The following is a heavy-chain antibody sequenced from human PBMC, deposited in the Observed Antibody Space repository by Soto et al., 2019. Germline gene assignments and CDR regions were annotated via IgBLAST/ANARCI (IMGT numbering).Heavy chain of an antibody. Sequence: ASVKVSCKASGYTFTSYGISWVRQAPGQGLEWMGWISAYNGNTNYAQKLQGRVTMTTDTYTSTAYMELRSLRSDDTAVYYCARDPEIVAMYYYGMDVWGQGTTVPVSS. CDR3: ARDPEIVAMYYYGMDV. CDR2: ISAYNGNT. V-gene: IGHV1-18*01. CDR1: GYTFTSYG. D-gene: IGHD5-12*01. J-gene: IGHJ6*02.